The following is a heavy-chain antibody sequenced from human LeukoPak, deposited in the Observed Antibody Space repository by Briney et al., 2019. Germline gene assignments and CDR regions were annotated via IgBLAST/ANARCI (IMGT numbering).Heavy chain of an antibody. J-gene: IGHJ2*01. D-gene: IGHD3-22*01. CDR2: IYTSGST. V-gene: IGHV4-4*07. CDR3: ARSYSYDSSGYRKPGYFDL. CDR1: GGSISIYY. Sequence: SETLSLTCTVSGGSISIYYWSWIRQPAGKGLEWIGRIYTSGSTNYNPSLKSRVTMSVDTSKNQFSLKLSSVTAADTAVYYCARSYSYDSSGYRKPGYFDLWGRGTLVTVSS.